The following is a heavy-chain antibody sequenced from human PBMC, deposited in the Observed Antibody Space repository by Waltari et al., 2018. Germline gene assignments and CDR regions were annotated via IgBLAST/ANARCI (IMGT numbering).Heavy chain of an antibody. D-gene: IGHD6-13*01. J-gene: IGHJ5*02. CDR1: GGSISSGDYY. CDR3: ARAGIAANIALQFDP. CDR2: IYYSGST. Sequence: QVQLQESGPGLVKPSQTLSLTCTVSGGSISSGDYYWSWIRPPPGKGLEWIGYIYYSGSTYYNPSLKSRVTISVDTSKNQFSLKLSSVTAADTAVYYCARAGIAANIALQFDPWGQGTLVTVSS. V-gene: IGHV4-30-4*08.